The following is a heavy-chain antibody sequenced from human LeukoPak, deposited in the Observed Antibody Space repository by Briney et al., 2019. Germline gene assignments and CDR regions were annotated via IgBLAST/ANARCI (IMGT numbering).Heavy chain of an antibody. D-gene: IGHD3-22*01. Sequence: GGSLRLSCVASGFPSSSYSMHGVRQAPGGGLGWVADIWYDGSSKYYADSVKGRFTISRDNSKNTLYLQMNSLRAEDTAVYYCARSYYYDSSHTVDYWGQGTLVTVSS. CDR2: IWYDGSSK. V-gene: IGHV3-33*08. CDR3: ARSYYYDSSHTVDY. J-gene: IGHJ4*02. CDR1: GFPSSSYS.